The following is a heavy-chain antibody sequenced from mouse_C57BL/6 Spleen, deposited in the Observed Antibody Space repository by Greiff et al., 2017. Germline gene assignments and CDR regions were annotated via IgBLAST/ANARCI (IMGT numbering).Heavy chain of an antibody. Sequence: VKLQQPGAELVRPGSSVKLSCKASGYTFTSYWMDWVKQRPGQGLEWIGNIYPSDSETHYNQKFKDKATLTVAKSSSTAYMQLSSLTSEDSAVYYCARGATSAWFAYWGQGTLVTVSA. D-gene: IGHD3-1*01. CDR2: IYPSDSET. CDR3: ARGATSAWFAY. J-gene: IGHJ3*01. CDR1: GYTFTSYW. V-gene: IGHV1-61*01.